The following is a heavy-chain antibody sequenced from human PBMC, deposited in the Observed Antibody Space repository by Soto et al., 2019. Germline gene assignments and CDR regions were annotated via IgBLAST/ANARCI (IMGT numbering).Heavy chain of an antibody. CDR1: GASIPSGGYA. CDR2: XNXLXXX. CDR3: ARGGGSDSFDY. J-gene: IGHJ4*02. Sequence: SETRSLTCTVSGASIPSGGYAWSWIRRTLGKGLWXXGXXNXLXXXFXXPTFERRLTLSVDRPKYQCSLYLQAMSAADRAVYFCARGGGSDSFDYWGQGIRVTVSS. D-gene: IGHD1-26*01. V-gene: IGHV4-30-2*01.